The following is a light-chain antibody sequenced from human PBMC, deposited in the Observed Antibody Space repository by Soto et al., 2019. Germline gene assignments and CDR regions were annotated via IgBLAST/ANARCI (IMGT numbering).Light chain of an antibody. CDR3: SSYTGGNPSYV. Sequence: QSALTQPPSASGSPGQSVTISCTGTSSDVGGYDYVSWYQQHPGKAPKLMIYEVTIRPSGVSDRFSGYKSGNTASLTVSGLQAEDEADYYCSSYTGGNPSYVFGTGTKLTGL. CDR2: EVT. J-gene: IGLJ1*01. CDR1: SSDVGGYDY. V-gene: IGLV2-8*01.